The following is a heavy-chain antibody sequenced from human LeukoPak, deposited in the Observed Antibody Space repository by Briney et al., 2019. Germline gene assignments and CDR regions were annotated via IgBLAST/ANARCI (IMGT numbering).Heavy chain of an antibody. CDR3: ARPMYSSGWPYYYYYGMDV. J-gene: IGHJ6*02. Sequence: GGSLRLSCAASGFTFNKYAMSWVRQAPGKGLEWVSGISGSGGGPYYADSVKGRFTISRDNAKNSLYLQMNSLRAEDTAVYYCARPMYSSGWPYYYYYGMDVWGQGTTVTVSS. D-gene: IGHD6-19*01. CDR1: GFTFNKYA. V-gene: IGHV3-23*01. CDR2: ISGSGGGP.